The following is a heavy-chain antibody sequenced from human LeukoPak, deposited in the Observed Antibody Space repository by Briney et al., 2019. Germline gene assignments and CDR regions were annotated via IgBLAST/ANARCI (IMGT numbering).Heavy chain of an antibody. CDR3: AKVGLGGAYYDY. J-gene: IGHJ4*02. CDR2: ISSSGSTI. D-gene: IGHD1-26*01. CDR1: GFTFSSYE. Sequence: PGGSLRLSCAASGFTFSSYEMNWVRQAPGKGLEWVSYISSSGSTIYYADSVKGRFTISRDNAKNSLYLQMSSLRAEDTAIYYCAKVGLGGAYYDYWGQGTLVTVSS. V-gene: IGHV3-48*03.